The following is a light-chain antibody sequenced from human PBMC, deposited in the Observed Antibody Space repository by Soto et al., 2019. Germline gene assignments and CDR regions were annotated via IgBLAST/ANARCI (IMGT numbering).Light chain of an antibody. CDR1: SSDVGGYNY. J-gene: IGLJ1*01. V-gene: IGLV2-14*01. CDR3: NSYTSRYTFV. CDR2: EVN. Sequence: QAPRTQPASVSGSPGQSITISCTGTSSDVGGYNYVSWYQQHPGKAPKLMIYEVNNRPSEVSNRFSGSKPGNTASLTISGLQPEDEADYYCNSYTSRYTFVLGTGTKVTVL.